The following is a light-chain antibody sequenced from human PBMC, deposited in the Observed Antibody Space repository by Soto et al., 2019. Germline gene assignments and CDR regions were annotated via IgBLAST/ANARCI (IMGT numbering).Light chain of an antibody. V-gene: IGLV1-47*01. Sequence: QPVLTQPPSASGTPGQRVTISCSGSSSNIENHYMYWYQQVPGTAPKLLIYRNDQRPSGVPDRFSASRSGTSASLSISGLRSEDEADYYCAIWDDNLSGLFGGETKLTVL. J-gene: IGLJ2*01. CDR2: RND. CDR3: AIWDDNLSGL. CDR1: SSNIENHY.